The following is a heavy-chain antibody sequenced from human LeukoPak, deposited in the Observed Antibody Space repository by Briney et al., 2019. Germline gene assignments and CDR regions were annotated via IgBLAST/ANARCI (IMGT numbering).Heavy chain of an antibody. V-gene: IGHV3-66*02. J-gene: IGHJ4*02. D-gene: IGHD6-19*01. CDR3: TRRHSSGSN. CDR1: VFTASTNY. CDR2: IYSGGIT. Sequence: PGGSLRLSCAAPVFTASTNYMSWVRPAPGKGLEWVSVIYSGGITYYADSVKGRFNISRDNSKNTLYLQMNSLRPEDTALYYCTRRHSSGSNWGQGTLVTVSS.